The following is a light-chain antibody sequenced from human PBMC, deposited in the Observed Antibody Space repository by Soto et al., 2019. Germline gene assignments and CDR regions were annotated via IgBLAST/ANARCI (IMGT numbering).Light chain of an antibody. V-gene: IGLV2-14*03. CDR1: SSDIGGYNY. CDR3: SSYASSNTQV. J-gene: IGLJ2*01. Sequence: QSALTQPASVSGSPGQSITVSCIGTSSDIGGYNYVSWYQQHPGKAPKLMIHDVSNRPSGVSDRFSGSKSGNTASLTISGLQADDEACYYCSSYASSNTQVFGGGTKLTVL. CDR2: DVS.